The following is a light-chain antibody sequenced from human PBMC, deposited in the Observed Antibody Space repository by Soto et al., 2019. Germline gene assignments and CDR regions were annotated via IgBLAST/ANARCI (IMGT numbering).Light chain of an antibody. Sequence: EIVLTQSPGTLSLSPGERATLSCRASQSVTDNYLAWYQQKPGQAPRLLIYGASSRATGIPDRFSGSGSGTDFTLTISRLEPEDFAVYYCQQYGNAPFTFGPGTKWIS. V-gene: IGKV3-20*01. J-gene: IGKJ3*01. CDR2: GAS. CDR3: QQYGNAPFT. CDR1: QSVTDNY.